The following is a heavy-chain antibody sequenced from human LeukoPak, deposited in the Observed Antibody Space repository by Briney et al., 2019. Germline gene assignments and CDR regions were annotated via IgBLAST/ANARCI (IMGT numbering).Heavy chain of an antibody. CDR3: AREWGGGIAGAGNMIEGDY. CDR2: IKKDGIEK. CDR1: GFTLSDYW. D-gene: IGHD6-13*01. Sequence: PGGSLRLSCAVSGFTLSDYWMSWVRQAPGKGLEWAANIKKDGIEKNYVDSVKGRFTTSRDNAGNSLFLQMNSLGVEDTAVYFWAREWGGGIAGAGNMIEGDYWGQGTLVTVSS. V-gene: IGHV3-7*01. J-gene: IGHJ4*02.